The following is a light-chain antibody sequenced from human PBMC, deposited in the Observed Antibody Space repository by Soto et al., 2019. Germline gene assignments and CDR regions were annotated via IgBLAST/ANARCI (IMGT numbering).Light chain of an antibody. CDR3: QSYDSSLSGYVV. CDR2: VNS. V-gene: IGLV1-40*01. J-gene: IGLJ2*01. Sequence: QSVLTQPPSVSGAPGQWVTISCTGSSSNIGAGYDVHWYQQLPGTAPKLLIYVNSNRPSGVPDRFSGSKSGTSASLAITGLQAEDEADYYCQSYDSSLSGYVVFGGGTKLTVL. CDR1: SSNIGAGYD.